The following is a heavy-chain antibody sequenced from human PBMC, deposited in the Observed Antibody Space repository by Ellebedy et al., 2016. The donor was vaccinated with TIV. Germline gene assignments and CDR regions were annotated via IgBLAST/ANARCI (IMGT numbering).Heavy chain of an antibody. J-gene: IGHJ4*02. D-gene: IGHD3-16*01. CDR2: ISSNGGST. CDR3: ARGSTFGDHPLFDY. V-gene: IGHV3-64*01. Sequence: PGGSLRLSCAGSGFTFSSYVMHWVRQAPGKGLDYVSTISSNGGSTYYAKSVKGRFTISRDNSKNMLYLQMGSLRAEDTAVYYYARGSTFGDHPLFDYWGQGTLVTVSS. CDR1: GFTFSSYV.